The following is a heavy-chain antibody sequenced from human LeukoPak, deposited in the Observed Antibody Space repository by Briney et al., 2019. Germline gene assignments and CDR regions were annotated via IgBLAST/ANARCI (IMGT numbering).Heavy chain of an antibody. D-gene: IGHD2-2*01. CDR3: ARDRQVVPAAIDY. V-gene: IGHV3-30-3*01. CDR2: ISYDGSNK. CDR1: GFTFSSYA. Sequence: PGRSLRLSCAASGFTFSSYAMHWVRQAPGKGLEWVAVISYDGSNKCYADSVKGRFTISRDNSKNTLYLQMNSLRAEDTAVYYCARDRQVVPAAIDYWGQGTLVTVSS. J-gene: IGHJ4*02.